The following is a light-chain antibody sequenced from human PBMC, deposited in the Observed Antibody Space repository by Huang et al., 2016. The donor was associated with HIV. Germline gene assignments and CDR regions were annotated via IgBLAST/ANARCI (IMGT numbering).Light chain of an antibody. J-gene: IGKJ4*01. V-gene: IGKV2-28*01. Sequence: DIVMTQSPLSLTVSPGEPASISCRSRQSLLKSNGYNYLDWDLKRPGQSPQLLIYLGSNRASGVPDRFSGSGSGTDFTLKISRVEAEDVGVYYCMQSLQTPLTFGGGTRVEIK. CDR3: MQSLQTPLT. CDR1: QSLLKSNGYNY. CDR2: LGS.